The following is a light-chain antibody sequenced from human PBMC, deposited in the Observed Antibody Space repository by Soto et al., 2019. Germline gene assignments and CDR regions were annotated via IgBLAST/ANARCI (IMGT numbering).Light chain of an antibody. CDR3: QQLNRYPRT. V-gene: IGKV1-9*01. CDR1: QGISSY. CDR2: AAP. J-gene: IGKJ1*01. Sequence: DIQLTQSPSFLSASVGDRITITCRASQGISSYLAWYQQKPGKVPKRLIYAAPTLQSGVPSRFSGSGSGTEFTLTISSLQPEDFATYYCQQLNRYPRTFGQGTKVDIK.